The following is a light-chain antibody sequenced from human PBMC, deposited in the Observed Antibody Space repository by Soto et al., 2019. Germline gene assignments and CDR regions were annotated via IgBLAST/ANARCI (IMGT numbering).Light chain of an antibody. V-gene: IGLV2-14*01. CDR1: SSDVGGYDY. CDR3: NSYTSSSTVV. CDR2: DVS. Sequence: QSALTQPASVSESPGQSVTISCTGTSSDVGGYDYVSWYQQHPGKAPQLLIYDVSIRPSGVSDRFSGSKSGNTASLTISGLQAEDEADYYCNSYTSSSTVVFGGGTQLTVL. J-gene: IGLJ2*01.